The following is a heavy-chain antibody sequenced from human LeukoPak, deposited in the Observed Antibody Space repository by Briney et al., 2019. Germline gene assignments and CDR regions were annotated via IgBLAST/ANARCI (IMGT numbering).Heavy chain of an antibody. CDR3: AKDIPSSGWAIDY. J-gene: IGHJ4*02. V-gene: IGHV3-23*01. CDR2: ITNSGGNT. Sequence: GGSLRLSCAASGFTFSSDAMNWVRQAPGKGLEWVSSITNSGGNTYYAHSVKGRFTTSRDNSENTLYLQMNSLRAEDTAVYYCAKDIPSSGWAIDYWGQGALVTVSS. D-gene: IGHD6-19*01. CDR1: GFTFSSDA.